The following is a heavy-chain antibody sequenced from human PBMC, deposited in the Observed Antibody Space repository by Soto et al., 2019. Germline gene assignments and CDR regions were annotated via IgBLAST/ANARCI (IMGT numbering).Heavy chain of an antibody. V-gene: IGHV1-69*01. CDR3: ARSQGSSTSLEIYYYYYYGMDV. CDR2: IIPISDTT. J-gene: IGHJ6*02. D-gene: IGHD2-2*01. Sequence: WVXQAPGQGLEWMGGIIPISDTTNYAQKFQGRVTITADESTSTAYMELSSLRSEDTAVYYCARSQGSSTSLEIYYYYYYGMDVWGQGTTVTVSS.